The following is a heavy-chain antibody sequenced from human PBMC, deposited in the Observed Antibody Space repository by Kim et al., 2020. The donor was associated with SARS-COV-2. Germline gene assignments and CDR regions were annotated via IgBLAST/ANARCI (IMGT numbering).Heavy chain of an antibody. Sequence: GGSLRLSCVGSGFTFSGHWMSWVRQAPGKGLEWMASVNEEGSRTDYVDSMKGRLTISRDNAKNSLYLQIDSVRVEDTAVYYCERWIQGALGACDIWGQGT. J-gene: IGHJ3*02. CDR3: ERWIQGALGACDI. V-gene: IGHV3-7*01. CDR2: VNEEGSRT. CDR1: GFTFSGHW. D-gene: IGHD1-26*01.